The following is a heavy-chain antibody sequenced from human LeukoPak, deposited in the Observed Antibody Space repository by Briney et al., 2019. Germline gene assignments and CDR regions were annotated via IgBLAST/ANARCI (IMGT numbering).Heavy chain of an antibody. D-gene: IGHD6-13*01. CDR3: ARGIEAAGSLFDY. Sequence: GGSLRLSCAASGFTFSNYGMHWVRQAPGTGLEWVAFIRYDGSNEYYADSVKGRFTISRDNSKNTLYLQMNSLRAEDTAVYYCARGIEAAGSLFDYWGQGTLVTVSS. J-gene: IGHJ4*02. V-gene: IGHV3-30*02. CDR2: IRYDGSNE. CDR1: GFTFSNYG.